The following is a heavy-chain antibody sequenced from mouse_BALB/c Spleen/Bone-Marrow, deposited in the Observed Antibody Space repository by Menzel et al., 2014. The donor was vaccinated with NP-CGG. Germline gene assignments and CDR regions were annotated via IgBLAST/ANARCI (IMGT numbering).Heavy chain of an antibody. V-gene: IGHV14-3*02. CDR2: IDPANGNT. CDR1: GFNIKDTY. J-gene: IGHJ1*01. D-gene: IGHD1-1*01. CDR3: ASYYYGRYFDV. Sequence: VQLQQSGAELVKPGASVKLSCTAYGFNIKDTYMHWVKQRPEQGLEWIGRIDPANGNTKYDPKFQGKATITAGTSSNTAYLQLSSLTSEDTAVYYCASYYYGRYFDVWGAGTTVTVSS.